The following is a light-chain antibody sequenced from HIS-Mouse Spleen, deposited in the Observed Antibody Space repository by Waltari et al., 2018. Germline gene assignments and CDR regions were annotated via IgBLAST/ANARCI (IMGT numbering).Light chain of an antibody. CDR3: YSTDSSGNHRV. Sequence: SYELTQPPSVSVSPGQTARITCTGDALPKKNAYWYKQKPGQAPVLYIYEDSKRPSGIPERFSGSSSGKMATLTISGAQVEDEADYYCYSTDSSGNHRVFGGGTKLTVL. CDR1: ALPKKN. J-gene: IGLJ2*01. CDR2: EDS. V-gene: IGLV3-10*01.